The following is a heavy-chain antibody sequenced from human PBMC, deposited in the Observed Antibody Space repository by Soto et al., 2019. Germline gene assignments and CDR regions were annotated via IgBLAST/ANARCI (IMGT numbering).Heavy chain of an antibody. CDR1: GASVSGGSYY. V-gene: IGHV4-61*01. Sequence: QVQLQESGPGLLKPSETLSLTCTVSGASVSGGSYYWSWIRQPPGKGLEWIGYIFYTGSTNYNPSLKSRVTISVDTSKNQFSLKLSSVTAADTAVYYCARESIAMVHGLITRDSDYWGQGTLVAVSS. D-gene: IGHD3-10*01. CDR2: IFYTGST. J-gene: IGHJ4*02. CDR3: ARESIAMVHGLITRDSDY.